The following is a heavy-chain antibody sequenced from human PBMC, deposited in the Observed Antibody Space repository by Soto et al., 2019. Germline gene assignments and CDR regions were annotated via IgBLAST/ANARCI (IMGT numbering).Heavy chain of an antibody. V-gene: IGHV1-69*13. CDR1: GGTFSSYA. Sequence: SVKVSCKASGGTFSSYAISWVRQAPGQGLEWMGGIIPIFGTANYAQKFQGRVTITADESTSTAYMELSSLRSEDTAVYYCARDHPYYYDSSGLGWFDPWGQGTLVTVSS. D-gene: IGHD3-22*01. CDR3: ARDHPYYYDSSGLGWFDP. J-gene: IGHJ5*02. CDR2: IIPIFGTA.